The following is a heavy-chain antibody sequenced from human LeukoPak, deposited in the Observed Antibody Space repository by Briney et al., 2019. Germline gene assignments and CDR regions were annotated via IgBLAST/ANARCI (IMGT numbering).Heavy chain of an antibody. CDR3: ASSRTAASSNWFDP. D-gene: IGHD6-13*01. J-gene: IGHJ5*02. V-gene: IGHV3-53*01. CDR1: GLTVSSNY. CDR2: IHTNGST. Sequence: PGGSLRLSCAASGLTVSSNYMTWVREAPGKGVEWTSIIHTNGSTYYASSVKGRFTISRDNSKNTLYLQMSSLRTEDTAVYYCASSRTAASSNWFDPGGQGTLVTVSS.